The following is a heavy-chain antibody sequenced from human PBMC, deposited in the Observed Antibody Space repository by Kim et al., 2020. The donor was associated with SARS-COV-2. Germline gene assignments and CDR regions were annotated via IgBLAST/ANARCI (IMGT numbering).Heavy chain of an antibody. J-gene: IGHJ4*02. CDR1: GGSFSGYY. CDR3: ASLDFWSGYNIGYYFDY. D-gene: IGHD3-3*01. V-gene: IGHV4-34*01. CDR2: INHSGST. Sequence: SETLSLTCAAYGGSFSGYYWSWIRQPPGKGLEWIGEINHSGSTNYNPSLKSRVTISVDTSKNQFSLKLSSVTAADTAVYYCASLDFWSGYNIGYYFDYWGQGTLVTVSS.